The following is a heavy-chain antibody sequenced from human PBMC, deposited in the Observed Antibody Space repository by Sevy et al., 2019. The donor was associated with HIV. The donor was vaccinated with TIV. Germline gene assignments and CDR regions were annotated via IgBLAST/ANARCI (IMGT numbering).Heavy chain of an antibody. CDR1: GFSFSNYG. CDR3: AMDPGYSGYDWGALTYYFDY. D-gene: IGHD5-12*01. Sequence: GGSLRLSCEAFGFSFSNYGMHWVRQAPGKGPEWVSSIRLDGNDKQYADSVKGRFTISRDNSKNTLNLQMNSLRAEDTAVYYCAMDPGYSGYDWGALTYYFDYWGQGTLVTVSS. CDR2: IRLDGNDK. V-gene: IGHV3-30*02. J-gene: IGHJ4*02.